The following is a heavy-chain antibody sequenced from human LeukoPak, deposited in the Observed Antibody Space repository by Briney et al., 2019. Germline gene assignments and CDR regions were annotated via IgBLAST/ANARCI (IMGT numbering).Heavy chain of an antibody. Sequence: ASVKVSRKASGYTFTSYGISWVRQAPGQGLEWMGWISAYNGNTNYAQKLQGRVTMTTDTSTSTAYMELRSLRSDDTAVYYCARVSITMVRGVTFWFDPWGQGTLVTVSS. D-gene: IGHD3-10*01. CDR3: ARVSITMVRGVTFWFDP. J-gene: IGHJ5*02. CDR1: GYTFTSYG. V-gene: IGHV1-18*01. CDR2: ISAYNGNT.